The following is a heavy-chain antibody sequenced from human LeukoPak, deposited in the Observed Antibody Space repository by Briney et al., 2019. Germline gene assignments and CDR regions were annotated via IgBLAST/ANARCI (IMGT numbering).Heavy chain of an antibody. V-gene: IGHV3-30*02. CDR2: IRYDGSSK. CDR3: ATEEGTGTSHFDY. J-gene: IGHJ4*02. D-gene: IGHD1-7*01. Sequence: GGSLTLSCAASGFTFTSYGIHWVRQAPGKGLEWVAFIRYDGSSKKYADSVEGRFTISRVNSKNTLYLQMNSLRVEDTAVYYCATEEGTGTSHFDYWGQGTLVTVSS. CDR1: GFTFTSYG.